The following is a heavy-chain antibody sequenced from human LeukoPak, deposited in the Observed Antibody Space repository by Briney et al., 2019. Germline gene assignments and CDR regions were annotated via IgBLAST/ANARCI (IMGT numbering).Heavy chain of an antibody. CDR2: IIPIFGTA. J-gene: IGHJ6*03. V-gene: IGHV1-69*13. CDR3: ARDQKGQNGGQSGYMDV. CDR1: GGTFSSYA. Sequence: SVKVSCKASGGTFSSYAISWVRQAPGQGLEWMGGIIPIFGTANYAQKFQGRVTITADESTSTAYMELSSLRSEDTAVYYCARDQKGQNGGQSGYMDVWGKGTTVTVSS. D-gene: IGHD4-23*01.